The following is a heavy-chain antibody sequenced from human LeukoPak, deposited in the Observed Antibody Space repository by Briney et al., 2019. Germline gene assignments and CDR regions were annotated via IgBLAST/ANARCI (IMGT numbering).Heavy chain of an antibody. D-gene: IGHD5-18*01. V-gene: IGHV3-64*04. J-gene: IGHJ6*02. CDR1: GFTFSSYA. CDR3: ARGVPTAMVLRNYYGMDV. Sequence: GGSLRLSCAASGFTFSSYAMHGVRQAPGKGLEYVSAINSDGSYIYYADSVKGRFTISRDNSKNTLYLQMNSLRAEDTAVYYCARGVPTAMVLRNYYGMDVWGQGTTVTVSS. CDR2: INSDGSYI.